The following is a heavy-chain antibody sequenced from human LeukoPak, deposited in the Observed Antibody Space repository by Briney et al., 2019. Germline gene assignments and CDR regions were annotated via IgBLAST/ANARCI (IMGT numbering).Heavy chain of an antibody. Sequence: GASVKVSCKASGYTFTGYYMHWVRQAPGRGLEWMGWINPNSGGTNYAQKFQGRVTMTRDTSISAAYMELSRLRSDDTAVYYCARDPGGSYPDYWGQGTLVTVSS. J-gene: IGHJ4*02. D-gene: IGHD1-26*01. CDR1: GYTFTGYY. CDR2: INPNSGGT. V-gene: IGHV1-2*02. CDR3: ARDPGGSYPDY.